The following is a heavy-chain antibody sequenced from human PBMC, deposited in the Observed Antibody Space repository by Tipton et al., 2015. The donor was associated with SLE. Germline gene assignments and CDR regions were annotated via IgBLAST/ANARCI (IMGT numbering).Heavy chain of an antibody. CDR1: GGSISSSSYY. D-gene: IGHD3-3*01. Sequence: GLVKPSETPSLTCTVSGGSISSSSYYWGWIRQPPGKEPEWIGSIYYSGSTYYTPSLKSRVTISVDTSKNQFSLKLSSVTAADTAVYYCARGPYYDIWSGYKDPLDYWGQGTLVTVSS. V-gene: IGHV4-39*07. CDR2: IYYSGST. J-gene: IGHJ4*02. CDR3: ARGPYYDIWSGYKDPLDY.